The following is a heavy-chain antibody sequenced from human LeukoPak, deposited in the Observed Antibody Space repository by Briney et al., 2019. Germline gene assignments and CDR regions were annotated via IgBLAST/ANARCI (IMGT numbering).Heavy chain of an antibody. CDR2: VTPSDGGT. CDR3: VREGGCSGGSCYRFDP. D-gene: IGHD2-15*01. J-gene: IGHJ5*02. CDR1: GYTFTNYF. V-gene: IGHV1-46*03. Sequence: GASVKLSCKTSGYTFTNYFMHWVRQAPGQGLEWMGAVTPSDGGTNYAQKFQGRITMTRDTSTSTVYMDLSSLKPEGTAVYYCVREGGCSGGSCYRFDPWGQGALVTVSS.